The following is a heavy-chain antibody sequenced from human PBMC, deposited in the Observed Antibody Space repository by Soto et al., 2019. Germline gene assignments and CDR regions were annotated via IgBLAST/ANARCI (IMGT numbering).Heavy chain of an antibody. CDR1: GGSISSYY. CDR3: ARVAYGSGSYYLGY. Sequence: SETLSLTCHVSGGSISSYYWSWIRQPPGKGMEWIEYIYYSGSTNYNPSRKSRVTISVDTSKNQFSLKLSSVTGADTAVYYCARVAYGSGSYYLGYWGQGTLVTVSS. J-gene: IGHJ4*02. V-gene: IGHV4-59*01. CDR2: IYYSGST. D-gene: IGHD3-10*01.